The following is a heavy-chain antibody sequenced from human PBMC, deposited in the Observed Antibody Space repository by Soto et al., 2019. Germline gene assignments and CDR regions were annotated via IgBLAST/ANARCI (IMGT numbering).Heavy chain of an antibody. J-gene: IGHJ4*02. V-gene: IGHV3-21*01. Sequence: EVQLVESGGGLVKPGGSLRLSCAASGFTFSSYSMNWVRQAPGKGLEWVSSISSSSSYIYYADSVKGRFTSSRDNAKNSLYLQMNSLRAEDTAVYYCARELGLRETGFDYWGQGTLVTVSS. CDR3: ARELGLRETGFDY. D-gene: IGHD3-10*01. CDR1: GFTFSSYS. CDR2: ISSSSSYI.